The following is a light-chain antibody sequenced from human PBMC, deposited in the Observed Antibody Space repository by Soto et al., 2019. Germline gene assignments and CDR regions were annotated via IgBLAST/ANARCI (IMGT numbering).Light chain of an antibody. Sequence: DIVMTQSPDSLAVSLGERATINCKSSQSVLYSSNNKNYLAWYQQKLGQPPKLLIYWASTRESGVPDRFSGSGSGIDFTLTISSLQAEDVAVYYCQQYYSTPLTFGGGTKVEIK. J-gene: IGKJ4*01. CDR3: QQYYSTPLT. V-gene: IGKV4-1*01. CDR1: QSVLYSSNNKNY. CDR2: WAS.